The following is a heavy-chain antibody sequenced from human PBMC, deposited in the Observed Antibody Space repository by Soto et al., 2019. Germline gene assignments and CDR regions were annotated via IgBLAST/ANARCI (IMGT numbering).Heavy chain of an antibody. CDR1: GGSISSFF. CDR3: ARDLAAVPRAFDY. D-gene: IGHD6-13*01. J-gene: IGHJ4*02. V-gene: IGHV4-59*01. CDR2: VYYTGTT. Sequence: SETLSLTCTVSGGSISSFFYIWVRQPPGKGLEWIGSVYYTGTTDYNPSLKSRVTISVDTSKTQFSLNLRSVTAADTAVYYCARDLAAVPRAFDYWGRGTLVTVSS.